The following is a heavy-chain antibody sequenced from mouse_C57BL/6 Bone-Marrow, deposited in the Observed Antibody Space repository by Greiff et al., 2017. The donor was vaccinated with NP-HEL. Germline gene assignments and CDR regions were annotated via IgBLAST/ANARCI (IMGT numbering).Heavy chain of an antibody. V-gene: IGHV1-82*01. Sequence: VQLQQSGPELVKPGASVKISCKASGYAFSSSWMNWVKQRPGKGLEWIGRIYPGDGDTNYNGKFKGKATLTADTSSSTAYMQLSSLTSEDSAVYFCAMKGSFDYWGQGTTLTVSS. CDR2: IYPGDGDT. CDR1: GYAFSSSW. CDR3: AMKGSFDY. J-gene: IGHJ2*01.